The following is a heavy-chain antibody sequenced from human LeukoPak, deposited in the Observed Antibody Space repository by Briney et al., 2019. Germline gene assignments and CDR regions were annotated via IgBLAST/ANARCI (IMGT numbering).Heavy chain of an antibody. CDR1: GYTLTSYY. CDR2: INPSGGST. CDR3: TVRSSGYDLDY. J-gene: IGHJ4*02. Sequence: ASVKVSCKASGYTLTSYYMHWVRQAPGQGLEWMGIINPSGGSTSYAQKFQGRVTMTRDTSTSTVYMELSSLRSEDPDVYYSTVRSSGYDLDYSGQGTLVTVSS. V-gene: IGHV1-46*01. D-gene: IGHD5-12*01.